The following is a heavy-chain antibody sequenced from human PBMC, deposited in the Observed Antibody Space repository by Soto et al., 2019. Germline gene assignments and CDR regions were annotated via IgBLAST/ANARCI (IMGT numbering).Heavy chain of an antibody. CDR3: AKRGVDTFGLSY. CDR2: INTDGSST. Sequence: EVQLVESGGGLVQPGGSLRLSCAVSGFTFSSFWMHWVRQAPGEGLVWVSRINTDGSSTSYADSVKGRFTISRDNAKNTLYVQMNSLRVEDTAMYYCAKRGVDTFGLSYWGQGTLVTVSS. D-gene: IGHD3-10*01. J-gene: IGHJ4*02. V-gene: IGHV3-74*01. CDR1: GFTFSSFW.